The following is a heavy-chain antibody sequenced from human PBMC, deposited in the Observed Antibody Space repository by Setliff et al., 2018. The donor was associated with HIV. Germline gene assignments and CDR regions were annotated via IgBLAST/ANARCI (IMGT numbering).Heavy chain of an antibody. CDR1: GGSISSSTYH. D-gene: IGHD2-8*01. CDR2: IFYTGST. J-gene: IGHJ5*02. Sequence: SETLSLTCSVSGGSISSSTYHWGWIRQPPGKGLEWIGDIFYTGSTYYNPSLKSRVAISIDTSENQFSLKLTSVTAADTAVYYCARRGRDGVLIVFATGFDPWGQGTLVTVSS. CDR3: ARRGRDGVLIVFATGFDP. V-gene: IGHV4-39*01.